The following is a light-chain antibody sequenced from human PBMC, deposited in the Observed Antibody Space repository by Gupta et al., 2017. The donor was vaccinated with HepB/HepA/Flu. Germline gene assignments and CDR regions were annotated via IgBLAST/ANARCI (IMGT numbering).Light chain of an antibody. V-gene: IGLV2-11*01. J-gene: IGLJ1*01. CDR1: SSDVGGYNY. CDR3: GADAGSCV. Sequence: SALPQPRSVSGSPGQSVTISCTGTSSDVGGYNYVSWYQQHPGKAPKLMIYDGSKRPSGVPDRFSGSKSGNTASLTIAGRQAEDEADYYCGADAGSCVFGTGTKVTVL. CDR2: DGS.